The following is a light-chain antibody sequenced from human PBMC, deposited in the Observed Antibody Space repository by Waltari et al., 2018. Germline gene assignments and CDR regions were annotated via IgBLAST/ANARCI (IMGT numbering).Light chain of an antibody. CDR3: QVWDTSIDLSV. Sequence: SYVLTQAPSVSVAPGETARITCGGNNIAVKNLNWYQQKPGQAPVLVIFYDSDRPSGIPERFSGSNSGNTATLTISRAEAGDEADYYCQVWDTSIDLSVFGTGTKVTVL. V-gene: IGLV3-21*04. CDR2: YDS. CDR1: NIAVKN. J-gene: IGLJ1*01.